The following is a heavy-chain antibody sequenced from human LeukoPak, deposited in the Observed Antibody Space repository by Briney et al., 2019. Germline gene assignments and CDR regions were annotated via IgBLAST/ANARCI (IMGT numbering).Heavy chain of an antibody. V-gene: IGHV1-8*01. D-gene: IGHD7-27*01. CDR3: ARGGNTGVAGYPFPHYYYYYMDV. CDR1: GYTFTSYD. CDR2: MNPNSGNT. Sequence: ASVKVSCKASGYTFTSYDINWVRQATGQGLEWMGWMNPNSGNTGYAQKFQGRVTMTRNTSISTAYMELSSLRSEDTAVYYCARGGNTGVAGYPFPHYYYYYMDVWGKGTTVTISS. J-gene: IGHJ6*03.